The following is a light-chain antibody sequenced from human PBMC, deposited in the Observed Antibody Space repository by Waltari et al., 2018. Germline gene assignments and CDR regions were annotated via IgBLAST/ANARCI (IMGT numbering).Light chain of an antibody. V-gene: IGKV3-20*01. CDR1: QSVTNNY. J-gene: IGKJ4*01. CDR2: GVS. Sequence: NVLTQSPGTLSLSPGERATLSCRASQSVTNNYLAWYQQQPGQAPRLLIYGVSRRATGIPDRFSGSGSGTDFTLTIGRLEPEDSAVYFCHLYGSARTFGGGTRVEIK. CDR3: HLYGSART.